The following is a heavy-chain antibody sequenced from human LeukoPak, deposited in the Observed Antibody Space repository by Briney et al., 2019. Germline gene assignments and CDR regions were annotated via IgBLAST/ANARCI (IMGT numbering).Heavy chain of an antibody. CDR2: ITSSGSSI. V-gene: IGHV3-21*01. CDR1: GFIFSSIT. Sequence: GGSLRLPCTASGFIFSSITMNWVRQAPGKGLEWVSSITSSGSSIYYADSVKGRFTISRDNAKNSLYLQMNSLRAEDTAVYYCARAQIEDYWGQGTLVTVSS. CDR3: ARAQIEDY. J-gene: IGHJ4*02.